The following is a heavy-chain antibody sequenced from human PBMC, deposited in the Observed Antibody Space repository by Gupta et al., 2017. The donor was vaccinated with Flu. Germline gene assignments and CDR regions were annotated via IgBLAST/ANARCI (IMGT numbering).Heavy chain of an antibody. CDR1: GDSISDFY. Sequence: QVQLQESGPGLMKPSETLSLTCTVSGDSISDFYWSWLRQPPGKGLEWIGFIYYSGSTNYRPSLKSRVTISEDTAKNQISLKLRSVTAADTAVYYWTRHMSVRAVFDYWGQGILVAVS. J-gene: IGHJ4*02. D-gene: IGHD3-10*01. V-gene: IGHV4-59*08. CDR2: IYYSGST. CDR3: TRHMSVRAVFDY.